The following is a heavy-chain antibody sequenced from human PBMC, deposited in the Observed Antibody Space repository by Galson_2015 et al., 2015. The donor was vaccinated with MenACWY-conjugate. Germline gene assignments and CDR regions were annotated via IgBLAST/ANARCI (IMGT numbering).Heavy chain of an antibody. CDR3: ARDRGFLDY. J-gene: IGHJ4*02. V-gene: IGHV3-7*05. Sequence: GSLRLSCAASGFIVSSYWTSWVRQAPGKGPEWVGNINEDGGEKYYVDSVKGRFTISKDNAKNSVYLQMNSLRAEDTAVYYCARDRGFLDYWGQGTLVTVSS. CDR1: GFIVSSYW. CDR2: INEDGGEK. D-gene: IGHD3-10*01.